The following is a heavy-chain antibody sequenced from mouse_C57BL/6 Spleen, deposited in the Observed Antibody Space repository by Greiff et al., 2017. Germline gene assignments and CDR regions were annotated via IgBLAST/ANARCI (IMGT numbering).Heavy chain of an antibody. J-gene: IGHJ3*01. Sequence: EVQRVESGGDLVKPGGSLKLSCAASGFTFSSYGMSWVRQTPDKRLEWVATISSGGSYTYYPDSVKGRFTISRDNAKNTLYLQMSSLKSEDTAMYYCARQIYYGNLFAYWGQGTLVTVSA. CDR2: ISSGGSYT. V-gene: IGHV5-6*01. D-gene: IGHD2-1*01. CDR1: GFTFSSYG. CDR3: ARQIYYGNLFAY.